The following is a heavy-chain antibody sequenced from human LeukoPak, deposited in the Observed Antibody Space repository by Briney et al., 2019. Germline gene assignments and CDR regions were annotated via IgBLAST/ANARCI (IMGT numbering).Heavy chain of an antibody. V-gene: IGHV4-59*08. J-gene: IGHJ4*02. D-gene: IGHD1-26*01. CDR1: GGSISSYY. Sequence: PSETLSLTCPVSGGSISSYYWSWIRQPPGKGLEWIGYIYYTGSTYYNPSLKSRVTISVDTSKNQFSLKLSSVTAADTAVYYCARQREWELLFDYWGQGTLVTVSS. CDR3: ARQREWELLFDY. CDR2: IYYTGST.